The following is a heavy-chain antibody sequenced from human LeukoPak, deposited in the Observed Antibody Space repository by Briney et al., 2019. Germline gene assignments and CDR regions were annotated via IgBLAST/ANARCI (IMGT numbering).Heavy chain of an antibody. CDR3: VRDFRSADY. Sequence: GGSLRLSCAASGFTFSTYCMHWVRQAPGKGPMWVSRICPDGTVTNYADSVKARSIISRDNARNTVYLQMNSLRVEDTAVYYCVRDFRSADYWGQGTLVTVSS. J-gene: IGHJ4*02. CDR1: GFTFSTYC. V-gene: IGHV3-74*01. CDR2: ICPDGTVT.